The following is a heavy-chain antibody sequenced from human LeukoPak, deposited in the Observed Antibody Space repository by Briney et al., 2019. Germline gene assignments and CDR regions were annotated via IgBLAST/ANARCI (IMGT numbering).Heavy chain of an antibody. Sequence: SETLSLTCTVSGGSISSHYWSWIRQPPGKGLEWIGYIYYSGSTNYNPSLKSRVTISVDTSKNQFSLKLSSVTAADTAVYYCARRRGSYKHYYYYYYMDVWGKGTTVTVSS. CDR2: IYYSGST. J-gene: IGHJ6*03. D-gene: IGHD1-26*01. CDR3: ARRRGSYKHYYYYYYMDV. V-gene: IGHV4-59*11. CDR1: GGSISSHY.